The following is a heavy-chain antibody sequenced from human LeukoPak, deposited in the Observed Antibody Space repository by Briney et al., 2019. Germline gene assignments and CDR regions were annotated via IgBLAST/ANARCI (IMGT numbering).Heavy chain of an antibody. CDR2: ISYDGSNK. V-gene: IGHV3-30-3*01. J-gene: IGHJ3*02. CDR1: GFTFSSYA. Sequence: PGGSLRLSCAASGFTFSSYAMHCVRQAPRKGLEWVAVISYDGSNKYYADSVKGRFTISRDNSKNTLYLQMNSLRAEDTAVYYCAREFSKQRPPLIDAFDIWGQGTMVTVSS. CDR3: AREFSKQRPPLIDAFDI. D-gene: IGHD6-25*01.